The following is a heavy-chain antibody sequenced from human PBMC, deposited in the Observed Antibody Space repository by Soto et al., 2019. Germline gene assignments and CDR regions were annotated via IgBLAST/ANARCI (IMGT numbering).Heavy chain of an antibody. J-gene: IGHJ6*02. V-gene: IGHV4-4*07. Sequence: SETLSLTCTVSNDSFTSYYWSWIRQSAGRGLEWIGRVHVTGNIHYNPSLRSRVTMSSDSSSNQFFLRLSSVTAADTAVYYCARDAKYSLSWYYYLGIDVWGPGTTVTVSS. CDR2: VHVTGNI. CDR3: ARDAKYSLSWYYYLGIDV. D-gene: IGHD1-26*01. CDR1: NDSFTSYY.